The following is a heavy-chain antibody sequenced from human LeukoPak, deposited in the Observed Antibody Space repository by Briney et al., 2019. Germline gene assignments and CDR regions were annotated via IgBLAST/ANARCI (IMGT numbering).Heavy chain of an antibody. J-gene: IGHJ4*02. CDR1: GFTFSSYW. V-gene: IGHV3-7*05. Sequence: GGSLRLSCAASGFTFSSYWMTWVRQAPGKGLGWVAKIEQDGSEKYYVDSVKGRFTISRDNAKNSLYLQMNSLGAEDTAVYYCARRGTSSSWAHFDYWGQGTLVTVSS. D-gene: IGHD6-13*01. CDR2: IEQDGSEK. CDR3: ARRGTSSSWAHFDY.